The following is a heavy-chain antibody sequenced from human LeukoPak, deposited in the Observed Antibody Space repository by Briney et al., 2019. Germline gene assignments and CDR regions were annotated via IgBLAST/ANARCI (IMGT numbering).Heavy chain of an antibody. CDR3: ARDGGGSYPLDY. D-gene: IGHD1-26*01. J-gene: IGHJ4*02. CDR2: ISAYNGNT. Sequence: ASVKVSCKASGYTFTTYGVSWVRQAPGQGLEWMGWISAYNGNTNYAQKLQGRVTMTTDTSTTTAYMELSRLRSDDTAVYYCARDGGGSYPLDYWGQGTLVTVSS. CDR1: GYTFTTYG. V-gene: IGHV1-18*01.